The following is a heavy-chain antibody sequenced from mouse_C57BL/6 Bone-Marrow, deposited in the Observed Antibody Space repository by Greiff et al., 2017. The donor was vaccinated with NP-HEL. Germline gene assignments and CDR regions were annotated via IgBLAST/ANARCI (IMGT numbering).Heavy chain of an antibody. CDR3: TRPTVVANRCAD. D-gene: IGHD1-1*01. J-gene: IGHJ3*01. V-gene: IGHV1-15*01. Sequence: VQLQQSGAELVRPGASVTLSCKASGYTFTDYEMHWVKQTPVHGLEWIGAIDPETGGTAYNQKFKGKAILTADKSSSTAYMELRSLTSEDSTVEYCTRPTVVANRCADWGQGTLVTGSA. CDR2: IDPETGGT. CDR1: GYTFTDYE.